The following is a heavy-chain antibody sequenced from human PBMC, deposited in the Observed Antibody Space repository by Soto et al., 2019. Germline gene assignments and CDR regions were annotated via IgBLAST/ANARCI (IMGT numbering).Heavy chain of an antibody. CDR3: VKDHPSLEV. J-gene: IGHJ6*02. D-gene: IGHD3-10*01. CDR2: INRDGTFT. CDR1: GFIVRSNY. Sequence: GGSLRLSCEASGFIVRSNYMSWVRQAPGEGQEHFSLINRDGTFTFYADSVKGRFTIARDNSKNTLYLQMNSLGGDDTAVYYCVKDHPSLEVWGQGTTVTVSS. V-gene: IGHV3-64D*06.